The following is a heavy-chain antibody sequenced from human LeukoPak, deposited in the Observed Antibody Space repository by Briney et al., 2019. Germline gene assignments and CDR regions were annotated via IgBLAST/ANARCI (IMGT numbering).Heavy chain of an antibody. J-gene: IGHJ4*02. CDR3: ARAVGANDY. CDR1: GFTFSTYA. CDR2: ISGSGGST. D-gene: IGHD1-26*01. V-gene: IGHV3-23*01. Sequence: PGGSLRLSCAASGFTFSTYAMSWVRQAPGKGLEWVSVISGSGGSTYYADSVKGRFTISRDNSKNTLYLQMNSLRAEDTAVYYCARAVGANDYWGQGTLVTVSS.